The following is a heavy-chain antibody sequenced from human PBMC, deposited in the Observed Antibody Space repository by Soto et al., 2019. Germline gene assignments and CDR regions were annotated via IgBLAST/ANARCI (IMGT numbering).Heavy chain of an antibody. J-gene: IGHJ4*02. Sequence: HPGGSLRLSCAASGFTFSNYWIHWVRQAPGKGPMWVSRINGVGTYTNYADSVRGRFSISRDNSENTVYLQMNSLRAEDTAMYYCVRDFRSSDFCGQGTPVT. CDR3: VRDFRSSDF. CDR2: INGVGTYT. V-gene: IGHV3-74*01. D-gene: IGHD3-3*01. CDR1: GFTFSNYW.